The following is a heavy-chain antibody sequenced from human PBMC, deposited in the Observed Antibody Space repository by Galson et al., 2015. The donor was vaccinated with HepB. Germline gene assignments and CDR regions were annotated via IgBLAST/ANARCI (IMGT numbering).Heavy chain of an antibody. Sequence: SLRLSCAASGFTFSSYAMSWVRQAPGKGLEWVSAISGSGGSTYYADSVKGRFTISRDNSKNTLYLQMNSLRAEDTAVYYCAKALRSSSSWYLTRGDYYGMDVWGQGTTVTVSS. D-gene: IGHD6-13*01. V-gene: IGHV3-23*01. CDR1: GFTFSSYA. CDR2: ISGSGGST. CDR3: AKALRSSSSWYLTRGDYYGMDV. J-gene: IGHJ6*02.